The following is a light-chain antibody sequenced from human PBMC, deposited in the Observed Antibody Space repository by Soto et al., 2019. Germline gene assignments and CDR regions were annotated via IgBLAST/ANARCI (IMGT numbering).Light chain of an antibody. CDR2: KAS. J-gene: IGKJ4*01. CDR1: QSVRSW. V-gene: IGKV1-5*03. Sequence: DIQMTQSPSTLSASVGDRVTITCRASQSVRSWLAWYQQKPGKAPKLLIYKASSMESGVPSRFSGSGSGTEFTLTISSLQPDDFATYYCQHYNNCPLTFGGGTKVEIK. CDR3: QHYNNCPLT.